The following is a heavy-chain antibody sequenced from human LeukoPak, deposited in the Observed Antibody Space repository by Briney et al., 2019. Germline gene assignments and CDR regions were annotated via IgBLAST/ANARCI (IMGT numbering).Heavy chain of an antibody. J-gene: IGHJ4*02. CDR2: ISAYNGNT. CDR1: GYTFTSYG. D-gene: IGHD3-10*01. CDR3: ARDRDYYGSGSYFTDY. V-gene: IGHV1-18*01. Sequence: ASAKVSCKASGYTFTSYGISWVRQAPGQGLEWMGWISAYNGNTNYAQKLQGRVTMTTDTSTSTAYMELRSLRSDDTAVYYCARDRDYYGSGSYFTDYWGQGTLVTVSS.